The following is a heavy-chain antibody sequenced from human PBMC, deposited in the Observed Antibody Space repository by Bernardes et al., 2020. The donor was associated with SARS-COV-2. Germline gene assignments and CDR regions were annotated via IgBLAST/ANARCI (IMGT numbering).Heavy chain of an antibody. CDR3: ARVVHYGSGSHFAY. CDR2: IYYSGST. CDR1: GGSISSYY. Sequence: SEPLSLTCTVSGGSISSYYWSWIRQPPGKGLEWIGYIYYSGSTNYNPSLKSRVTISVDTSKNQFSLKLSSVTAADTAVYYCARVVHYGSGSHFAYWGQGPLVT. J-gene: IGHJ4*02. D-gene: IGHD3-10*01. V-gene: IGHV4-59*01.